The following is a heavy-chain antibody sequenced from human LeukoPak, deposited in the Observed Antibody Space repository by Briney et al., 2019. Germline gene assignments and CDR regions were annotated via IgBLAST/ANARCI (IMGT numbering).Heavy chain of an antibody. D-gene: IGHD7-27*01. CDR2: MNPNSGNT. CDR3: ARGTVNWGIDY. Sequence: ASVKVSCKASGYTFTSYDINWVRQATGQGLEWMGWMNPNSGNTGYAQKFQGRVAVTRNTSISTAYMELSSLRSEDTAVYYCARGTVNWGIDYWGQGTLVTVSS. V-gene: IGHV1-8*01. J-gene: IGHJ4*02. CDR1: GYTFTSYD.